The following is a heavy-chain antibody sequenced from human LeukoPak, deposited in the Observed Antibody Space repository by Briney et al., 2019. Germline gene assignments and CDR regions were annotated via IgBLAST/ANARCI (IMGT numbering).Heavy chain of an antibody. Sequence: TGGSLRFSCAASGFTFSSYGMHWVRQAPGKGLEWVAFIRYDGSNKYYADSVKGRFTISRDNSKNTLYLQMNSLRAEDTAVYYCAKDKDAYGSGTTPYYWGQGTLVTVSS. J-gene: IGHJ4*02. V-gene: IGHV3-30*02. CDR1: GFTFSSYG. CDR3: AKDKDAYGSGTTPYY. D-gene: IGHD3-10*01. CDR2: IRYDGSNK.